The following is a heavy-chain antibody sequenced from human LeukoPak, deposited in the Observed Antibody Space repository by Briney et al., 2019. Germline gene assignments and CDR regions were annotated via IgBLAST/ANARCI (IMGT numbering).Heavy chain of an antibody. V-gene: IGHV3-30*02. CDR1: GFTFSSYG. CDR2: IRYDGSNK. D-gene: IGHD6-13*01. CDR3: AKDFRAAVPV. J-gene: IGHJ3*01. Sequence: GGSLRLSCAASGFTFSSYGMHWVLQAPGKGLKWVAFIRYDGSNKYYADSVKGRFTISRDNSKNTLYLQMNSLRAEDTAVYYCAKDFRAAVPVWGQGTMDTVSS.